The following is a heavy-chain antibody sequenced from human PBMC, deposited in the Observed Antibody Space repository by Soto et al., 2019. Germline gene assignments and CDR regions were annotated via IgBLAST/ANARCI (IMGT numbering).Heavy chain of an antibody. Sequence: QVQLQQWGAGLLKPSETLSLTCAAYGGSFSGYYWTWIRQPPGTGLEWIGEINHSGSTNYNPSPKSRVTISVDTSKNQFSLKLTSVTAADPAVYYCARDKMTGLFDYWGQGTLVTGSS. D-gene: IGHD3-9*01. V-gene: IGHV4-34*01. CDR1: GGSFSGYY. CDR2: INHSGST. CDR3: ARDKMTGLFDY. J-gene: IGHJ4*02.